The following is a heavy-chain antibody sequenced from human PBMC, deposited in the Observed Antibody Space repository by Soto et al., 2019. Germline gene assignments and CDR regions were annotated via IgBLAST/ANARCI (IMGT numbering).Heavy chain of an antibody. V-gene: IGHV1-18*01. J-gene: IGHJ2*01. D-gene: IGHD1-26*01. CDR1: GYTFRNYG. Sequence: ASVKVSCKASGYTFRNYGISWVRQAPGQGLEWVAWISADSGNTAYAQTFQDRVTVTTDTSTNTAYMDLRSLTSDDSAVYYCARDRVGGDKWQDRWGRG. CDR3: ARDRVGGDKWQDR. CDR2: ISADSGNT.